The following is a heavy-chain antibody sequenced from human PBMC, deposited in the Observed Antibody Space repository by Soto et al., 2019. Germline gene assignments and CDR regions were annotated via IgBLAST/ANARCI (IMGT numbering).Heavy chain of an antibody. D-gene: IGHD3-16*01. CDR1: GGSISSSSYY. Sequence: QLQLQESGPGLVKPSETLSLTCTVSGGSISSSSYYWGWIRQPPGKGLEWIGSIYYSGSTYYNPPLKSRVTISVDTSKNQFSLKLSSVTAADKAVYYCARHYDYIWGSYSYWGQGTLVTVSS. CDR2: IYYSGST. CDR3: ARHYDYIWGSYSY. J-gene: IGHJ4*02. V-gene: IGHV4-39*01.